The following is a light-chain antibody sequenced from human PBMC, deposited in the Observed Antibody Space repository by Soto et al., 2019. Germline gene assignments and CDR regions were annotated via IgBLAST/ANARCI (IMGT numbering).Light chain of an antibody. CDR1: QSVSNG. CDR2: GAS. V-gene: IGKV3-15*01. Sequence: EIVVTQSPDTLSVSPGERATLSCWASQSVSNGLAWYQQKPGQAPRLLISGASTRATGVPARFSGSGSGTDFTLTIRSLQSEDSAVYYCQQYYDWPLTFGGGTKVEIK. J-gene: IGKJ4*01. CDR3: QQYYDWPLT.